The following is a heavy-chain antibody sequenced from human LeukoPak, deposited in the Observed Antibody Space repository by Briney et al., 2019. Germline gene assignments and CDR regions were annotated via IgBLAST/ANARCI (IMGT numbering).Heavy chain of an antibody. D-gene: IGHD1-20*01. CDR2: ISSSSSTI. CDR3: ARSVHSWNEGGDY. Sequence: GGSLRLSCAASGFTFSSYSMNWVRQAPGKGLEWVSYISSSSSTIYYADSVKGRFTISRDNAKNSLFLQMNSLRAEDTAVYYCARSVHSWNEGGDYWGQGTLVTVSS. V-gene: IGHV3-48*04. CDR1: GFTFSSYS. J-gene: IGHJ4*02.